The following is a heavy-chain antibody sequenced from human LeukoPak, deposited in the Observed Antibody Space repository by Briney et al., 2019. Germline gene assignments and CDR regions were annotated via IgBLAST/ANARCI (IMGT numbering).Heavy chain of an antibody. V-gene: IGHV1-69*04. J-gene: IGHJ4*02. CDR3: ARSYCGGDCYSPFDY. Sequence: SVKVSCKASGGTFSSYAISWVRQAPGQGLEWMGRIIPIFGIANYAQKFQGRVTITADKSTSTAYMELSSLRSEDTAVYYCARSYCGGDCYSPFDYWGREPWSPSPQ. D-gene: IGHD2-21*02. CDR1: GGTFSSYA. CDR2: IIPIFGIA.